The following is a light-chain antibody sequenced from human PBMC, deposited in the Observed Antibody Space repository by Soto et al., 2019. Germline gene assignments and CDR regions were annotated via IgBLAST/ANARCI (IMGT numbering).Light chain of an antibody. CDR1: QKISSTV. V-gene: IGKV3-20*01. Sequence: EIVLTQSPGTLSLSPGERATLSCRASQKISSTVLAWYQQKPGHAPRLLIYGASSRTTGIPDRFSGSGSGTFFPLTISRMHPEFVAMYYCQQCGGSPTFGQGTKVDIK. CDR2: GAS. J-gene: IGKJ1*01. CDR3: QQCGGSPT.